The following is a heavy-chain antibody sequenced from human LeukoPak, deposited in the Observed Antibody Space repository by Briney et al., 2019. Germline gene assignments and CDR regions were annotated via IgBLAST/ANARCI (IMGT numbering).Heavy chain of an antibody. J-gene: IGHJ4*02. CDR3: VGFSTGSGSDY. CDR1: GSMFSNYD. V-gene: IGHV3-64D*09. CDR2: ITSNGDGT. D-gene: IGHD6-25*01. Sequence: PVGSLRLSSAASGSMFSNYDMHWVRQALARGLEYVSAITSNGDGTYYADSVRGRFTISRDNSKNTLYLQISSLRVEDTAVYYCVGFSTGSGSDYWGQGTLVTVSS.